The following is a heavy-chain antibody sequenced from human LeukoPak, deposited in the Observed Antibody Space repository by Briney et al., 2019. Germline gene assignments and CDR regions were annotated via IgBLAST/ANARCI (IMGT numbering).Heavy chain of an antibody. D-gene: IGHD1-1*01. J-gene: IGHJ4*01. CDR3: ARDQFGTRLD. V-gene: IGHV3-48*03. CDR2: ISGSGYAT. Sequence: GGSLRLSCAASGFSVGSYEMDWVRQAPGKGLEWVSHISGSGYATSYADSVKGRFTISRDNAKNSLYLQMNSLRAADTAVYYCARDQFGTRLDWGQGTLVTVSS. CDR1: GFSVGSYE.